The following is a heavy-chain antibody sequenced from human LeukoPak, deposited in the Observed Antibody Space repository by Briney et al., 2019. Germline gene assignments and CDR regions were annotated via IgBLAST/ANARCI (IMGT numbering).Heavy chain of an antibody. J-gene: IGHJ4*02. Sequence: PSETLSLTCAVYGGSFSGYYWSWIRQPPGKGLEWIGEINHSGSTNYNPSLKSRVTISVDTSKNQFCLKLSSVTAADTAVYYCARDRPYGDGGGGMDYWGQGTLVTVSS. CDR1: GGSFSGYY. CDR3: ARDRPYGDGGGGMDY. D-gene: IGHD3-10*01. CDR2: INHSGST. V-gene: IGHV4-34*01.